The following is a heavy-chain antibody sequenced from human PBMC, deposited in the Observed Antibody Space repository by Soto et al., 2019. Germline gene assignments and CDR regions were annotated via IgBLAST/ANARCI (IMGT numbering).Heavy chain of an antibody. J-gene: IGHJ3*02. CDR3: AREHLERHAGFDI. D-gene: IGHD1-1*01. Sequence: GGSLRLSCAASGFIFNNYFMHWVRQAPGKGLEHVAVIASDGVAPSYANSVRGRFTISRDNSANTLYLQMGSLRSEDMAVYYCAREHLERHAGFDIWGQGTMVTVSS. CDR2: IASDGVAP. V-gene: IGHV3-64*01. CDR1: GFIFNNYF.